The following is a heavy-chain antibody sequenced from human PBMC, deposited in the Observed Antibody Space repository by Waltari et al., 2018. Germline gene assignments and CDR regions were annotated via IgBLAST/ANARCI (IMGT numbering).Heavy chain of an antibody. CDR3: ARHVYTTLDY. CDR2: IYHSGST. D-gene: IGHD3-16*01. Sequence: QVQLQESGPGLVKPSETLSLTCAVSGYSISSGYYWGWIRQPPGKGLEWIGNIYHSGSTYYNPSLKRRVTISVDTSKTQFSLKLSSVTAADTAVYYCARHVYTTLDYWGQGTLVTVSS. V-gene: IGHV4-38-2*01. J-gene: IGHJ4*02. CDR1: GYSISSGYY.